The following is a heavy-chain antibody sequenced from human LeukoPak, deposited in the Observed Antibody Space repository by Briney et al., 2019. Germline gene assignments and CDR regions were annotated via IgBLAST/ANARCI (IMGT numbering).Heavy chain of an antibody. Sequence: SVKVSCKASGGTFSNYAISWVRQAPGQGLEWMGAIIPIFGRANYAQKFQGRVTITADESTSTAYMELSSLRSEDTAVYYCARILSSSWYEYFHHWGQGTLVTVSS. J-gene: IGHJ1*01. CDR1: GGTFSNYA. V-gene: IGHV1-69*13. CDR2: IIPIFGRA. D-gene: IGHD6-19*01. CDR3: ARILSSSWYEYFHH.